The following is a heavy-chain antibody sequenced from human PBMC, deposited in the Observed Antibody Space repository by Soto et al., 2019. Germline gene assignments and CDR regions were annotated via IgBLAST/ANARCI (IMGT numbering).Heavy chain of an antibody. CDR1: GFSLSDARMG. V-gene: IGHV2-26*01. CDR2: IFSNDEK. J-gene: IGHJ4*02. CDR3: ARIVDPCGGNCRVYYFDY. D-gene: IGHD2-21*02. Sequence: QVTLKESGPVLVNPTEPLTLTCTVSGFSLSDARMGVSWIRQPPGKALEWLAHIFSNDEKSYSTSLNSRLTMSKDTSKRQVVLTRTTGDPVDTAIYYCARIVDPCGGNCRVYYFDYWGQGTLVTVSS.